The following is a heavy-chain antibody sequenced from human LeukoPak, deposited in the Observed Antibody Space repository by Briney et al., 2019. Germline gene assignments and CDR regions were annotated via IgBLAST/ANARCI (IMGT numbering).Heavy chain of an antibody. D-gene: IGHD3-3*01. V-gene: IGHV3-7*03. CDR1: GITFSNYW. Sequence: GGSLRLSCAVSGITFSNYWMNWVRQAPGKGLEWVANINQDGSQKYYVDSVKGRFTISRDNAKNSLFLQMNSLRAEDTAVYYCAREAVYYDFWSGYYTQYYFDYWGQGTLVTVSS. J-gene: IGHJ4*02. CDR2: INQDGSQK. CDR3: AREAVYYDFWSGYYTQYYFDY.